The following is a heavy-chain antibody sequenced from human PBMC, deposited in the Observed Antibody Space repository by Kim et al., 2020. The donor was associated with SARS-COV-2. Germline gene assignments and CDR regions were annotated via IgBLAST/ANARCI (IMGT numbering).Heavy chain of an antibody. CDR1: GFTFSDYY. CDR2: ISSSSSYT. Sequence: GGSLRLSCAASGFTFSDYYMSWIRQAPGKGLEWVSYISSSSSYTNYADSVKGRFTISRDNAKNSLYLQMNSLRAEDTAVYYCARVLRGRYGDYPGDYWGQGTLVTVSS. V-gene: IGHV3-11*05. CDR3: ARVLRGRYGDYPGDY. D-gene: IGHD4-17*01. J-gene: IGHJ4*02.